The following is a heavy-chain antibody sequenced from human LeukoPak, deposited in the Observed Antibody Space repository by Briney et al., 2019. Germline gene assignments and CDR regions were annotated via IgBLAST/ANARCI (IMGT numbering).Heavy chain of an antibody. J-gene: IGHJ3*02. D-gene: IGHD2-2*02. CDR2: ISGSGGST. Sequence: GGSLRLSCAASGFTFSSYSMNWVRQAPGKGLEWVSAISGSGGSTYYADSVKGRFTISRDNAKNTLYLQMNSLRAEDTALYYCARGEYPHAFDIWGQGTMVSVSS. V-gene: IGHV3-23*01. CDR1: GFTFSSYS. CDR3: ARGEYPHAFDI.